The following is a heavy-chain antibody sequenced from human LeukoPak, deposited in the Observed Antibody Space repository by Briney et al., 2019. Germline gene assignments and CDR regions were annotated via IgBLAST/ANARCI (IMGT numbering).Heavy chain of an antibody. D-gene: IGHD6-19*01. CDR1: GFTFSSYS. V-gene: IGHV3-48*01. Sequence: GGSLRLSCAASGFTFSSYSMNWVRQAPGKGLEWVSYISSSSSTIYYADSVKGRFTISRDNAKNSLYLQMNSLRAEDTAVYYCARAPRLAVAGTEFDYWGQGTLVTVSS. J-gene: IGHJ4*02. CDR2: ISSSSSTI. CDR3: ARAPRLAVAGTEFDY.